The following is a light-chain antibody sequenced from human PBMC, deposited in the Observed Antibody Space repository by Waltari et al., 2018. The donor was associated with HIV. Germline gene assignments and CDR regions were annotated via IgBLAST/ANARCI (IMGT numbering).Light chain of an antibody. CDR2: LGS. CDR1: QSLLHSNGYNY. V-gene: IGKV2-28*01. Sequence: DIVMTQSPLSLSVTPGEPASISCRSSQSLLHSNGYNYLDWYLQKPGQSPQLLIYLGSNRASGVPDRFSGGGSGTDFTLKISRVEAEDVGVYYCMQALQTPFTFGPGTKVDIK. J-gene: IGKJ3*01. CDR3: MQALQTPFT.